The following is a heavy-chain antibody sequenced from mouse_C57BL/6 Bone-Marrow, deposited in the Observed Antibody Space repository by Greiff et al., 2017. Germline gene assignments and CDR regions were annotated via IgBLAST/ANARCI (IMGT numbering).Heavy chain of an antibody. Sequence: EVQGVESGGGLVKPGGSLKLSCAASGFTFSSYAMSWVRQTPEKRLEWVATISDGGSYTYYPDNVKGRFTISRDNAKNNLYLQRSHLKSEDTAMYYCAIYGSSSFDYWGQGTTLTVSS. D-gene: IGHD1-1*01. CDR2: ISDGGSYT. CDR3: AIYGSSSFDY. V-gene: IGHV5-4*01. CDR1: GFTFSSYA. J-gene: IGHJ2*01.